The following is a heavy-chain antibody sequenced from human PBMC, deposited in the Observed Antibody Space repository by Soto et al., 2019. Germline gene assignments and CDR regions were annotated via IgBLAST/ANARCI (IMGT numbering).Heavy chain of an antibody. J-gene: IGHJ5*02. CDR3: ARSQGTNWLDP. Sequence: QVLLQESGPGLVNPWETLSLTCTVSGGSINPYYWTWIRQSPGKGLEWIGHVTYSGKTNYNPSFRSRVTMSVDTSKNQVSLQLNSLTAADSAVYHCARSQGTNWLDPWGQGTLVIVS. CDR2: VTYSGKT. V-gene: IGHV4-59*01. CDR1: GGSINPYY.